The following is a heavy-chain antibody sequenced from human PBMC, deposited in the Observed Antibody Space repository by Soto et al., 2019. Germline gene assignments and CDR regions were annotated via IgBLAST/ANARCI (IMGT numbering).Heavy chain of an antibody. Sequence: GGSLRLSCAASGFPFSSYVMSWVRQAPGKGLEWVSGISGGGSNTFYADYVKGRFTISRDNSKNTLLLQMNSLGAEDTAVYYCAKDSNKYSSSLRGRYFDYWGQGIGVTVPQ. D-gene: IGHD4-4*01. CDR3: AKDSNKYSSSLRGRYFDY. CDR1: GFPFSSYV. J-gene: IGHJ4*02. CDR2: ISGGGSNT. V-gene: IGHV3-23*01.